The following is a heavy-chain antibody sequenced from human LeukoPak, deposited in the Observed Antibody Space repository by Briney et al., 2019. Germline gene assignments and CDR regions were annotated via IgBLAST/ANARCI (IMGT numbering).Heavy chain of an antibody. CDR2: IYYSGST. Sequence: PSETLSLTCSVSGDSISSYYWSWIRQPPGKGLEWIGYIYYSGSTNYNPSLKSRVTISVDASKNQLSLKLSSVTAADTAVYYCARRDSSASYDYWGQGTLVTVSS. D-gene: IGHD3-22*01. J-gene: IGHJ4*02. V-gene: IGHV4-59*08. CDR3: ARRDSSASYDY. CDR1: GDSISSYY.